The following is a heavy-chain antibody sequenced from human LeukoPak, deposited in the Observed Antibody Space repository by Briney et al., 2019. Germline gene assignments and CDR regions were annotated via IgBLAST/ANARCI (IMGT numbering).Heavy chain of an antibody. D-gene: IGHD4-17*01. CDR2: ISGSGGST. CDR3: ARPLGDYFDY. Sequence: GGSLRLSCAASGFTFSSYDMSWVRQAPGKGLEWVSAISGSGGSTYYADSVKGRFTISRDNSKNTLYLQMNSLRAEGTAVYYRARPLGDYFDYWGQGTLVTAS. CDR1: GFTFSSYD. J-gene: IGHJ4*02. V-gene: IGHV3-23*01.